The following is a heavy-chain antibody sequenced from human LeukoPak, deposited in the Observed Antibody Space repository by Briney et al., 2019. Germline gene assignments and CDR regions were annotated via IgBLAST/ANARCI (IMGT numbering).Heavy chain of an antibody. J-gene: IGHJ6*03. D-gene: IGHD1-7*01. CDR2: ISYDGSNK. V-gene: IGHV3-30*04. Sequence: GGSLRLSCAASGFTFSSYAMHWVRQAPGKGLEWVAVISYDGSNKYYADSVKGRFTISRDNSKNTLYLQMNSLRAEDTAVYYCARAGLELRWTTTDYYYYMDVWGKGTTVTVSS. CDR3: ARAGLELRWTTTDYYYYMDV. CDR1: GFTFSSYA.